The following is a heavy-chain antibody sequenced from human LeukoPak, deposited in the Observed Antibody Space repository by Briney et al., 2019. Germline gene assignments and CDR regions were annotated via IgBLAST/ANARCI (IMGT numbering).Heavy chain of an antibody. V-gene: IGHV3-48*03. J-gene: IGHJ3*01. CDR3: ARELTDVAGDGLDV. D-gene: IGHD5-12*01. Sequence: GGSLRLSCTASGFTFSSYEMNWVRQAPGKGLEWVSYIWCSGSPTHYADSVKGRFTISRDNAKNSLYLQMSSLRADDTAVYYCARELTDVAGDGLDVWGQGTMVTVSS. CDR1: GFTFSSYE. CDR2: IWCSGSPT.